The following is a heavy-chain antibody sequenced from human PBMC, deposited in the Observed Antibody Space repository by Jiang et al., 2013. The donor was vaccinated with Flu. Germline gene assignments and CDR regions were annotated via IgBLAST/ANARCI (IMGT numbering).Heavy chain of an antibody. CDR2: INHSGST. D-gene: IGHD3-10*01. J-gene: IGHJ4*02. V-gene: IGHV4-34*01. CDR3: ARVARGSGSYPLDY. Sequence: KGLEWIGEINHSGSTNYNPSLKSRVTISVDTSKNQFSLKLSSVTAADTAVYYCARVARGSGSYPLDYWGQGTLVTVSS.